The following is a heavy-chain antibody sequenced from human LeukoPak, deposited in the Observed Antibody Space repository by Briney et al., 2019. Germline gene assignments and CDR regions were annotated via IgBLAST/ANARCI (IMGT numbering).Heavy chain of an antibody. Sequence: GGSLRLSCAASGFTFDDYAMHWVRQAPGKGLEWVSGISWNSGSIGYADSVKGRFTISRDNAKNSLYLQMNSLRAEDTALYYCAIMTTVTTSVRGAFDIWGQGTMVTVSS. D-gene: IGHD4-17*01. CDR3: AIMTTVTTSVRGAFDI. CDR2: ISWNSGSI. CDR1: GFTFDDYA. J-gene: IGHJ3*02. V-gene: IGHV3-9*01.